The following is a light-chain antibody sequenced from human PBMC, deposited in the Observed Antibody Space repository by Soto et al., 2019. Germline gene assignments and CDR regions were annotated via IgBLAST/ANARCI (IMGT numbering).Light chain of an antibody. V-gene: IGKV3D-11*02. CDR2: DAS. J-gene: IGKJ5*01. Sequence: EIVMTQSPGTLSLSPGESAPLSCRASQSVSSDLAWYQQKPGQAPRLLIYDASKRATGIPARFSGSGSGTNFTLTISSLEPEDFAVYYCQQRRSWQVTFGQGTRLEIK. CDR1: QSVSSD. CDR3: QQRRSWQVT.